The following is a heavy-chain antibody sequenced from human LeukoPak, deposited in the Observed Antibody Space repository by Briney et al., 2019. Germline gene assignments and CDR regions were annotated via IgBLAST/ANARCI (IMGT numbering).Heavy chain of an antibody. Sequence: GGSLRPSCAASGFTFSNAWMSWGRQAPGKGLEWVGRIKSKTDGGTTDYPAPVEGRFTISRDDSKNTLYLQMNSLKTEDTAVYYCTTGFSWYEYFQHWGQGTLVTVSS. CDR1: GFTFSNAW. V-gene: IGHV3-15*01. D-gene: IGHD6-13*01. CDR3: TTGFSWYEYFQH. CDR2: IKSKTDGGTT. J-gene: IGHJ1*01.